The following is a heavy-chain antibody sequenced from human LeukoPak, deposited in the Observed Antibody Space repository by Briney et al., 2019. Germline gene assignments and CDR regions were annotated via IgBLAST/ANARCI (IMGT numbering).Heavy chain of an antibody. V-gene: IGHV4-34*01. Sequence: SETLSLTCAVYGGSFSGYYWSWIRQPPGKGLEWIGEINHSGSTNYNPSLKSRATISVDTSKNQFSLKLSSVTAADAAVYYCARVASRTPRPTTPDYWGQGTLVTVSS. D-gene: IGHD5-12*01. J-gene: IGHJ4*02. CDR3: ARVASRTPRPTTPDY. CDR1: GGSFSGYY. CDR2: INHSGST.